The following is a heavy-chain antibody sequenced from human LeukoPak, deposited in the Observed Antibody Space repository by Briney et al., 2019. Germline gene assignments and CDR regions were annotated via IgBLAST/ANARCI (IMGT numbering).Heavy chain of an antibody. CDR2: IYYSGST. CDR3: ARLPLRSHFDY. J-gene: IGHJ4*02. CDR1: GGSISSYY. Sequence: SETLSLTCTVSGGSISSYYWSWIRQPPGKGLEWIGYIYYSGSTNYNPSLKSRVTISVDTSRNQFSLKLSSVTAADTAVYYCARLPLRSHFDYWGQGTLVTVSS. V-gene: IGHV4-59*08.